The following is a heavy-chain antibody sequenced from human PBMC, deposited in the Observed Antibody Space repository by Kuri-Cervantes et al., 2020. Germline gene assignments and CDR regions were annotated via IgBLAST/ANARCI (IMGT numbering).Heavy chain of an antibody. CDR3: ARGGIQLWLRTAPMDV. CDR1: GGSISSHY. D-gene: IGHD5-18*01. Sequence: SETLSLTCTVSGGSISSHYWSWIRQPPGKGLEWIGEINHSGSTNYNPSLKSRVTISVDTSKNQFSLKLSSVTAADTAVYYCARGGIQLWLRTAPMDVWGQGTTVTVSS. CDR2: INHSGST. V-gene: IGHV4-34*01. J-gene: IGHJ6*02.